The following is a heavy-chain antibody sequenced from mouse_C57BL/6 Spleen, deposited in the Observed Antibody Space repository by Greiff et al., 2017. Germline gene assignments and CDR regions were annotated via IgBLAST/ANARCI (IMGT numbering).Heavy chain of an antibody. D-gene: IGHD1-1*01. J-gene: IGHJ2*01. V-gene: IGHV1-55*01. Sequence: QVQLKESGAELVKPGASVKMSCKASGYTFTSYWITWVKQRPGQGLEWIGDIYPGSGSTNYNEKFKSKATLTVDTSSSTAYMQLSSLTSEDSAVYYCATRGYYGSSLDYWGQGTTLTVSS. CDR3: ATRGYYGSSLDY. CDR2: IYPGSGST. CDR1: GYTFTSYW.